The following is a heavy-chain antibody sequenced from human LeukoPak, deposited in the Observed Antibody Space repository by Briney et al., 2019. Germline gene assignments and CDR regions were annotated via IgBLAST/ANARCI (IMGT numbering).Heavy chain of an antibody. Sequence: GASVKVSCKASGYTFTSYDINWVRQATGQGLEWMGWMNPNSGNTGYAQKFQGRVTITADESTSTAYMELSSLRSEDTAVYYCARDVVAAAGTYAFDIWGQGTMVTVSS. CDR1: GYTFTSYD. V-gene: IGHV1-8*01. CDR2: MNPNSGNT. J-gene: IGHJ3*02. CDR3: ARDVVAAAGTYAFDI. D-gene: IGHD6-13*01.